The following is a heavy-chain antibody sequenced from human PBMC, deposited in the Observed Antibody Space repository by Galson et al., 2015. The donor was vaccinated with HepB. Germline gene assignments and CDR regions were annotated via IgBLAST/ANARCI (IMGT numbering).Heavy chain of an antibody. Sequence: SVKVSCKASGYTFTGYYMHWVRQAPGQGLEWMGWINPNSGGTNYAQKFQGWVTMTRDTSISTAYMELSRLRSDDTAVYYCARLGRYSSGWYDYWGQGTLVTVSS. CDR3: ARLGRYSSGWYDY. V-gene: IGHV1-2*04. CDR2: INPNSGGT. D-gene: IGHD6-19*01. CDR1: GYTFTGYY. J-gene: IGHJ4*02.